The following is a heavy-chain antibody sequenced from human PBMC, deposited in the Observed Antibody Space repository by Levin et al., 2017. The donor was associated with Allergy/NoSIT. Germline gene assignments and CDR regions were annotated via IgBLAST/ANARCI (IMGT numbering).Heavy chain of an antibody. D-gene: IGHD3/OR15-3a*01. CDR3: ARDSNHPGWFFY. Sequence: PSETLSLTCTVSGDAISSSTYYWGWIRQPPGKGLEWIGTIDHSGSTYYNPSLRSRVTISLDMSKHQLNLIMNSVTAADSAVYYCARDSNHPGWFFYWGQGTVVAVSS. CDR1: GDAISSSTYY. V-gene: IGHV4-39*06. J-gene: IGHJ4*02. CDR2: IDHSGST.